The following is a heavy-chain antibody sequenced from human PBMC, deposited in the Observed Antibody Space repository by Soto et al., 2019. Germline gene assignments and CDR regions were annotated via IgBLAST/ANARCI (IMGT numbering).Heavy chain of an antibody. J-gene: IGHJ4*02. D-gene: IGHD1-26*01. CDR1: GFTFSDYY. V-gene: IGHV3-11*06. CDR2: ISSSSSYT. CDR3: ARGHPVGATFFDY. Sequence: PGGSLRLSCAASGFTFSDYYMSWIRQAPGKGLEWVSYISSSSSYTNYADSVKGRFTISRDNAKNSLYLQMNSLRAEDTAVYYCARGHPVGATFFDYWGQGTLVTVSS.